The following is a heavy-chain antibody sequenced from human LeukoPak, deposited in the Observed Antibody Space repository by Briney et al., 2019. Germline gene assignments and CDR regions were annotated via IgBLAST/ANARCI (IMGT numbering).Heavy chain of an antibody. CDR3: ASNSYSSSWYPVLDYYGMDV. V-gene: IGHV3-48*01. CDR2: ISSSSSTI. D-gene: IGHD6-13*01. Sequence: LTGGSLRLSCAASGFTFSSYSMNWVRQAPGEGLEWVSYISSSSSTIYYADSVKGRFTISRDNAKNSLYLQMNSLRAEDTAVYYCASNSYSSSWYPVLDYYGMDVWGQGTTVTVSS. CDR1: GFTFSSYS. J-gene: IGHJ6*02.